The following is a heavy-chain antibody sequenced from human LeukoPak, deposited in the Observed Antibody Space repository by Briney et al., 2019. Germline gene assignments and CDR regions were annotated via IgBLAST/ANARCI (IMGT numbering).Heavy chain of an antibody. CDR2: ISAYNGNT. CDR3: ARDRGMNIVVVPAAFDFDY. V-gene: IGHV1-18*01. D-gene: IGHD2-2*01. Sequence: ASVKVSCKASGYTFTSYGISWVRQAPGQGLEWMGWISAYNGNTNYAQKLQGRVTMTTDTSTSTAYMELRSLRSDDTAVYYCARDRGMNIVVVPAAFDFDYWGQGTLVTVSS. CDR1: GYTFTSYG. J-gene: IGHJ4*02.